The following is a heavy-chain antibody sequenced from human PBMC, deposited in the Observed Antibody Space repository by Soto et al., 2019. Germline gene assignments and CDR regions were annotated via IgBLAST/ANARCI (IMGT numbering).Heavy chain of an antibody. V-gene: IGHV4-59*01. D-gene: IGHD2-2*01. J-gene: IGHJ6*03. CDR2: IYYSGST. Sequence: SETLSLTCTVSGGSISSYYWSWIRQPPGKELEWIGYIYYSGSTNYNPSLKSRVTISVGTSKNQFSLKLSSVTAADTAVYYCARNGVVPAAMLDYYYMDVWGKGTTVTVSS. CDR1: GGSISSYY. CDR3: ARNGVVPAAMLDYYYMDV.